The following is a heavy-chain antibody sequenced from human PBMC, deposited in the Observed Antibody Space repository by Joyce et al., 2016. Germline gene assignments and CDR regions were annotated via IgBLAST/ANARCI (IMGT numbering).Heavy chain of an antibody. CDR1: GFSFRNFL. J-gene: IGHJ4*02. D-gene: IGHD3-9*01. CDR3: VKDLDGAPTIDPL. V-gene: IGHV3-69-1*01. Sequence: EVRLLESGGGLVHPGGSLRLSCSASGFSFRNFLFSWVRLSPGQRLEWGSSVGPLGTGLYADSVRGRFLISRDNDLSTLYLEMRDLRGEDTARDHCVKDLDGAPTIDPLWGQGAQVTVS. CDR2: VGPLGTG.